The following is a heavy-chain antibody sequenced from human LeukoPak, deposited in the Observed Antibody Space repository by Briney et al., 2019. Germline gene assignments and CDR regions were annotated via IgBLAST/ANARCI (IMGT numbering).Heavy chain of an antibody. J-gene: IGHJ5*02. D-gene: IGHD3-10*01. V-gene: IGHV1-69*13. CDR1: GYTFTSYA. Sequence: SVKVSCKASGYTFTSYAMNWVRQAPGQGLEWMGWIIPIFGTANYAQKFQGRVTITADESTSTAYMELSSLRSEDTAVYYCARDSDWDYYGSGSYYTPWFDPWGQGTLVTVSS. CDR3: ARDSDWDYYGSGSYYTPWFDP. CDR2: IIPIFGTA.